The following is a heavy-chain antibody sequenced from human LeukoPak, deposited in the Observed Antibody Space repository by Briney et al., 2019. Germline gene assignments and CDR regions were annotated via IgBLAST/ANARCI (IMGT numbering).Heavy chain of an antibody. J-gene: IGHJ2*01. V-gene: IGHV4-4*07. D-gene: IGHD2-2*01. Sequence: PSETLSLTCTVSGGSIISYYWSWIRQPAGEGLEWIGRVYSSGTTNYSPSLQSRVTMSVDSSKNQFSLKLNSVTAAGTAVYYCARGRYCTTTSCTYWYFDLWGRGTLVTVSS. CDR2: VYSSGTT. CDR3: ARGRYCTTTSCTYWYFDL. CDR1: GGSIISYY.